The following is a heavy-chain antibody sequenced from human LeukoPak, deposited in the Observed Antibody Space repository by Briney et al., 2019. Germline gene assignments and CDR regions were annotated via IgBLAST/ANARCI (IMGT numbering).Heavy chain of an antibody. D-gene: IGHD6-6*01. CDR3: ARDYVYSSSTGDYGIYYYYYYYMDV. CDR2: IYYSGST. Sequence: PSETLSLTCTVSGGSISSSSYYWGWIRQPPGKGLEWIGSIYYSGSTYYNPSLKSRVTISVDTSKNQFSLKLSSVTAADTAVYYCARDYVYSSSTGDYGIYYYYYYYMDVWGKGTTVTVSS. J-gene: IGHJ6*03. CDR1: GGSISSSSYY. V-gene: IGHV4-39*07.